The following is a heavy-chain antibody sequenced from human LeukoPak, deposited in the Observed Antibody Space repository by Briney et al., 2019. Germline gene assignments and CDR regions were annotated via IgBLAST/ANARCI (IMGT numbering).Heavy chain of an antibody. CDR1: GDSFSSVTDY. D-gene: IGHD6-19*01. J-gene: IGHJ4*02. V-gene: IGHV4-39*07. Sequence: SETLSLTCTVSGDSFSSVTDYWAWIRQPPGKGLGWIASVDYSGGTYYNPSLESRVAISADMSKNQFSLKLTSVTGADTAVYYCAGERGEEYSSGWYKTNYFDNWGQGIRVTVSS. CDR3: AGERGEEYSSGWYKTNYFDN. CDR2: VDYSGGT.